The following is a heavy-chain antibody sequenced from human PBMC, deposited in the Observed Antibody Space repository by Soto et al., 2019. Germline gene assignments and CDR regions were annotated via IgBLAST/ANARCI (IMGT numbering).Heavy chain of an antibody. Sequence: SETLSLTCAVSGGSISSGGYSWSWIRQPPGKGLEWIEYIYHSGSTYYNPTLKSRVTISVDRSKNQFSLKLSSVTAADTAVYYCARDAQAYCGGDCYWDIWGQGTMVTVSS. CDR1: GGSISSGGYS. CDR2: IYHSGST. D-gene: IGHD2-21*02. V-gene: IGHV4-30-2*01. J-gene: IGHJ3*02. CDR3: ARDAQAYCGGDCYWDI.